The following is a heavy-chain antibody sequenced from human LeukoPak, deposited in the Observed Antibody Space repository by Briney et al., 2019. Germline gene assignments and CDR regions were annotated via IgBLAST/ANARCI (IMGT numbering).Heavy chain of an antibody. V-gene: IGHV3-21*01. Sequence: GGSLRLSCAASGFTFSSYSMNWVRLAPGKGLEWASSIGSSSSSIYYADSVKGRSTISRDNAKNSLYLQMISLRAEDTAVYYCARESGEAFDIWGQGTMVTVSS. D-gene: IGHD1-26*01. J-gene: IGHJ3*02. CDR2: IGSSSSSI. CDR3: ARESGEAFDI. CDR1: GFTFSSYS.